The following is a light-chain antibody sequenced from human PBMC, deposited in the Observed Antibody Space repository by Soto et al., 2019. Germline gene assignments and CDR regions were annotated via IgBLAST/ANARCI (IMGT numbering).Light chain of an antibody. CDR2: GAS. Sequence: EIVLTQSPGTLSLSPGARATLSCRASQTLSNSFIAWYQQKPGQAPRLLIYGASSRATGIPDRFSGSGSGTDFTLTISRLEPEDFAVYYCQQYGSSPRTFGQGTQVDI. J-gene: IGKJ1*01. CDR3: QQYGSSPRT. CDR1: QTLSNSF. V-gene: IGKV3-20*01.